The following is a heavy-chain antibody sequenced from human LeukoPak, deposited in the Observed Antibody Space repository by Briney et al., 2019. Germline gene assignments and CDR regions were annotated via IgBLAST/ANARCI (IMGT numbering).Heavy chain of an antibody. CDR3: ARLGSSTGSFYSLDI. D-gene: IGHD6-6*01. CDR2: IHSSGDN. CDR1: GASTSGHY. V-gene: IGHV4-59*11. Sequence: SETLSLTCTVSGASTSGHYWSWIRQPPGKGLEYIGYIHSSGDNSYKPSLRSRLSTSVDTSKNQFSLRLTSVTAADTAVYYCARLGSSTGSFYSLDIWGPGTMVTVSS. J-gene: IGHJ3*02.